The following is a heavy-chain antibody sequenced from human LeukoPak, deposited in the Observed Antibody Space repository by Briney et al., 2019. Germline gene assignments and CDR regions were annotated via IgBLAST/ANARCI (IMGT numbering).Heavy chain of an antibody. Sequence: SGTLSLTCTVSGGSISSYYWSRIRQPPGKGLEWIGYMYYSGSTYYNPSLRSRVTISLDPSKNEFSLKLTSVTAADTAVYYCARDGTSSGSYTEYWGQGTLVTVSS. J-gene: IGHJ4*02. V-gene: IGHV4-59*12. CDR1: GGSISSYY. CDR3: ARDGTSSGSYTEY. D-gene: IGHD1-26*01. CDR2: MYYSGST.